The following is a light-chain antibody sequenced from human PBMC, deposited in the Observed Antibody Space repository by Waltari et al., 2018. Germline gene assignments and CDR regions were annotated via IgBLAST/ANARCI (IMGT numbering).Light chain of an antibody. CDR2: DVN. Sequence: QSALTQPPSPSGSPGQSVPLPCIRPSRDLGPYHYVSWYQQHPGKAPKLMIYDVNKRPSGVPDRFSGSKSGNTASLTVSGLQAEDEADYYCNSYAGSNNLALGGGTKLTVL. V-gene: IGLV2-8*01. J-gene: IGLJ2*01. CDR1: SRDLGPYHY. CDR3: NSYAGSNNLA.